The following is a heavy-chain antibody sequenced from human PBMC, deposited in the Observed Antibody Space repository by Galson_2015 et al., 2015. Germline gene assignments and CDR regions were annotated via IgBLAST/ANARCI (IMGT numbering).Heavy chain of an antibody. CDR3: AKKACSGGSCYSHWYFDL. J-gene: IGHJ2*01. V-gene: IGHV3-23*01. CDR1: GFTFSSYA. Sequence: SLRLSCAASGFTFSSYAMSWVRQAPGKGLEWVSAISGSGGSTYYADSVKGRFTISRDNSKNTLYLQMNSLRAEDTAVYYCAKKACSGGSCYSHWYFDLWGRGTVVTVSS. CDR2: ISGSGGST. D-gene: IGHD2-15*01.